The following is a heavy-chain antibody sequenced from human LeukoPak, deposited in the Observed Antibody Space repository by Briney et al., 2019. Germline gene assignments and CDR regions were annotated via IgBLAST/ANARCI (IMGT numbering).Heavy chain of an antibody. CDR3: AKVNSGYDPYAYYYYGMDV. J-gene: IGHJ6*02. CDR2: ISGSGGST. CDR1: GFTFSSYA. D-gene: IGHD5-12*01. Sequence: GGSLRLSCAASGFTFSSYAMSWVRQAPGKGLEWVSAISGSGGSTYYADSVKGRFTISRDNSKNTLYLQMNSLRAEDTAVYYCAKVNSGYDPYAYYYYGMDVWGQGTTVTVSS. V-gene: IGHV3-23*01.